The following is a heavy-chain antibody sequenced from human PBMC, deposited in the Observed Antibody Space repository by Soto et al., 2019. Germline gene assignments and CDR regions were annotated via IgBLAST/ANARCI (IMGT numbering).Heavy chain of an antibody. J-gene: IGHJ4*02. D-gene: IGHD2-15*01. Sequence: QVQLQESGPGLLKPLETLSLTCTVSGVSLNSGHYYWVWIRQSPGKGLAWIASIYYDESTYYNPSLKSRVTISTDQPKNQFSLTLKSVTAADTAVYYCGKVLIGATRHTDVDSWGQGALVTVSS. CDR1: GVSLNSGHYY. V-gene: IGHV4-39*01. CDR2: IYYDEST. CDR3: GKVLIGATRHTDVDS.